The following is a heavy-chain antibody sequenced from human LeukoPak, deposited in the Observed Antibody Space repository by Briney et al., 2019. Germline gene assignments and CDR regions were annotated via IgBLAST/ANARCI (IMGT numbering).Heavy chain of an antibody. V-gene: IGHV4-59*01. CDR2: MHYSGST. J-gene: IGHJ5*02. CDR1: GGSISSYY. CDR3: AALREWFDP. Sequence: MPSETLSLTCSVTGGSISSYYWSWIRQPPGKGLEWIGYMHYSGSTAYNPSLKSRATISLDTSQNQFSLKMTSVTAADTAVYYCAALREWFDPWGQGTLVTVSS. D-gene: IGHD5-12*01.